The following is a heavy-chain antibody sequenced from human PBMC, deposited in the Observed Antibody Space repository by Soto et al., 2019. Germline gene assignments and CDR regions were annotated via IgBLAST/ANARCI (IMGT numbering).Heavy chain of an antibody. CDR3: ARDNFPFFPFLEWPNWFDP. Sequence: ASVKVSCKASGYSFTAYTMHWVLQAPGQGIEWMGSINPDNGNTKYSQKFQGRLTFTSDTSTSTAYMELSSLKSEDTALYFCARDNFPFFPFLEWPNWFDPWCQGTLVTVSS. V-gene: IGHV1-3*01. D-gene: IGHD3-3*02. CDR2: INPDNGNT. J-gene: IGHJ5*02. CDR1: GYSFTAYT.